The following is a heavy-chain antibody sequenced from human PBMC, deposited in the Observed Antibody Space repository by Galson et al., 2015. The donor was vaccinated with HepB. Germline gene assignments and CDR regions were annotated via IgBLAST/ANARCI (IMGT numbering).Heavy chain of an antibody. Sequence: SLRLSCAASGFTFSSYAMHWVRQAPGKGLEWVAVISYDGSNKYYADSVKGRFTISRDNSKNTLYLQMNSLRAEDTAVYYCARDHRSGWCLDYWGQGTLVTVSS. CDR3: ARDHRSGWCLDY. CDR2: ISYDGSNK. D-gene: IGHD6-19*01. CDR1: GFTFSSYA. J-gene: IGHJ4*02. V-gene: IGHV3-30-3*01.